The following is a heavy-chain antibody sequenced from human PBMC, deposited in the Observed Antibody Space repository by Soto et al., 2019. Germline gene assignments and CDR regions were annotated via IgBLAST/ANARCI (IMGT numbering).Heavy chain of an antibody. D-gene: IGHD3-3*01. J-gene: IGHJ3*02. CDR2: MNPNSGNT. Sequence: ASVKVSCKASGYTFTSYDINWVRQATGQGLEWIGWMNPNSGNTGYAQKFQGRVTMTRNTSISTAYMELSSLRSEDTAVYYCARGFSSDFGVVSADNDAFDIWGQGTMVTVSS. CDR3: ARGFSSDFGVVSADNDAFDI. V-gene: IGHV1-8*01. CDR1: GYTFTSYD.